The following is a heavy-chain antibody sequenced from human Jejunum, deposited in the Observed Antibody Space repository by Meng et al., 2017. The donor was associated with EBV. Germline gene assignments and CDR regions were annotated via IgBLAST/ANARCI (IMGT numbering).Heavy chain of an antibody. CDR1: GFMFSNYW. CDR3: ARDKPHNWFDP. V-gene: IGHV3-74*01. CDR2: INNDGSDT. J-gene: IGHJ5*02. Sequence: VVAGGGLFQPGGSLRLSCAASGFMFSNYWMHWVRQVPGKGLVWVSRINNDGSDTIYADSVKGRFTTSRDNAKNTLYLQMNSLRIEDTAVYFCARDKPHNWFDPWGQGTLVTVSS.